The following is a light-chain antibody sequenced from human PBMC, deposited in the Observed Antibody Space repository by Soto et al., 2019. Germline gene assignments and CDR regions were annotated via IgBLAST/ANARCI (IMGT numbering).Light chain of an antibody. CDR2: LGS. Sequence: DTVMTQSPLSLPVTPGEPASISCRSSQSLLHSNGYNYLDWYLQKPGQSPQLLIYLGSNRASGVPDRFSGSGSGTDGTLKISRGEAEDVGVQYGMQALQTRWTFGQGTKVEIK. V-gene: IGKV2-28*01. J-gene: IGKJ1*01. CDR3: MQALQTRWT. CDR1: QSLLHSNGYNY.